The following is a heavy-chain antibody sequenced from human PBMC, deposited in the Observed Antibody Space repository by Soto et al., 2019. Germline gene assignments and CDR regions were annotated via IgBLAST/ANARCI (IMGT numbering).Heavy chain of an antibody. D-gene: IGHD3-3*01. V-gene: IGHV4-61*01. Sequence: SETLSLTCTLSVGSVSIESHYWSGIRQTPGKGLEWIGYIYYTGSTNYNPSLKGRVTMSVDTSRDQVSLRLRSVTRADTAVYYCARDKYDFRSGYYYYAMEVWGQGTKVTVSS. CDR2: IYYTGST. J-gene: IGHJ6*02. CDR1: VGSVSIESHY. CDR3: ARDKYDFRSGYYYYAMEV.